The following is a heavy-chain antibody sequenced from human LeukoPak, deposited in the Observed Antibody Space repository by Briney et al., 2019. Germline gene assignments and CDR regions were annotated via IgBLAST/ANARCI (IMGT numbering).Heavy chain of an antibody. Sequence: HSGGSLRLSCAASGFTVSSNYMSWVRQAPGKGLEWVSVIYSGGSTYYADSVKGRFTISRDNSKNTLYLQMNSLRAEDTAVYYCARPGIAAAAAPFDYWGQGTLVTVSS. J-gene: IGHJ4*02. CDR2: IYSGGST. V-gene: IGHV3-66*04. CDR3: ARPGIAAAAAPFDY. CDR1: GFTVSSNY. D-gene: IGHD6-13*01.